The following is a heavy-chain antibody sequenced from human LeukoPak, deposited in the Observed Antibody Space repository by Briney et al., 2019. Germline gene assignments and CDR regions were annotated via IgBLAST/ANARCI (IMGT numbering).Heavy chain of an antibody. Sequence: XGSGYSFTXXXXXWVRXMPGXXXXXXGIIYPGDSKTTYSPSFQGQVTISADKSISTAYLQWSSLQASDTAMYYCARQDGYGLYYFDYWGQGTLVTVSS. CDR1: GYSFTXXX. CDR2: IYPGDSKT. CDR3: ARQDGYGLYYFDY. V-gene: IGHV5-51*01. D-gene: IGHD5-18*01. J-gene: IGHJ4*02.